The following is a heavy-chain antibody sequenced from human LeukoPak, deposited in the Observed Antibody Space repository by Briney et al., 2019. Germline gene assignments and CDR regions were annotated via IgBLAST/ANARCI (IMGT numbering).Heavy chain of an antibody. CDR1: GFTVRTYA. CDR2: ISYAGSNK. V-gene: IGHV3-30-3*01. D-gene: IGHD4-11*01. Sequence: GGSLRLSCAASGFTVRTYAMSWVRQAPGKGLEWVAVISYAGSNKFYADSVRGRVTISRDNSKNTLYLQMNNLKTEDTAVYYCARGQHRVTYSDDAFDIWGQGTMVTVSS. CDR3: ARGQHRVTYSDDAFDI. J-gene: IGHJ3*02.